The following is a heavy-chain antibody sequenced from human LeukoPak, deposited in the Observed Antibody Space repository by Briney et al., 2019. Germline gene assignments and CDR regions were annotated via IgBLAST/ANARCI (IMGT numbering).Heavy chain of an antibody. J-gene: IGHJ6*02. CDR1: GFSFSDAW. CDR2: ISGSGGST. CDR3: AKENRVRVPAAIDFYYYGMDV. Sequence: GGSLRLSCAASGFSFSDAWMNWVRQAPGKGLEWVSAISGSGGSTYYADSVKGRFTISRDNSKNTLYLQMNSLRAEDTAVYYCAKENRVRVPAAIDFYYYGMDVWGQGTTVTVSS. V-gene: IGHV3-23*01. D-gene: IGHD2-2*01.